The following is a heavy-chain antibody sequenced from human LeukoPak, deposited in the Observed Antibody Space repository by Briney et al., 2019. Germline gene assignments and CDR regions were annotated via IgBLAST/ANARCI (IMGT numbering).Heavy chain of an antibody. D-gene: IGHD3-16*01. CDR3: AKDGGFYYMDV. CDR1: GFTFSSYV. Sequence: PGGSLRLSCAASGFTFSSYVMHWVRQAPGKGLEWVAFIQHDGNNKYYADSVKGRFTISRDNSKNMLYLQMNGLRIEDTAVYYCAKDGGFYYMDVWGKGTTVTISS. J-gene: IGHJ6*03. CDR2: IQHDGNNK. V-gene: IGHV3-30*02.